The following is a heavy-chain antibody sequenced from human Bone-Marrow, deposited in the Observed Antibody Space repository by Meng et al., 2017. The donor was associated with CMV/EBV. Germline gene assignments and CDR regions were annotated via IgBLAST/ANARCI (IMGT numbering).Heavy chain of an antibody. CDR2: IYHSGST. V-gene: IGHV4-39*07. D-gene: IGHD3-3*01. CDR1: GGSISSSSYY. CDR3: ARRTYYDFWSGYPFDY. Sequence: GSLRLSCTVSGGSISSSSYYWGWIRQPPGKGLEWIGEIYHSGSTNYNPSLKSRVTISVDKSKNQFSLKLSSVTAADTAVYYCARRTYYDFWSGYPFDYWGQGTLVTVSS. J-gene: IGHJ4*02.